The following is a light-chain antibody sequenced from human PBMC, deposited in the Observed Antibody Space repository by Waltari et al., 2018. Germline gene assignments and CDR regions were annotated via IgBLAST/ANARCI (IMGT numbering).Light chain of an antibody. CDR2: IYGDGRH. CDR3: QTWAPGFNWV. V-gene: IGLV4-69*01. J-gene: IGLJ3*02. Sequence: QFVLTQVPSASASLGASVRLTCTLSSGHSLFTIAWHQHHPQKGPRYLMKIYGDGRHDKGGGIPDRFSGSSSGAERYLTFSSLQSDDEADYYCQTWAPGFNWVFGGGTKLTVV. CDR1: SGHSLFT.